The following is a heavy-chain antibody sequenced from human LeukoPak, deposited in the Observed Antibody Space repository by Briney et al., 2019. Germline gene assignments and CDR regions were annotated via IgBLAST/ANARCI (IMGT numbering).Heavy chain of an antibody. D-gene: IGHD4-11*01. V-gene: IGHV4-59*01. Sequence: SKTLSLTCTVSGGSIGSYYWSWIRQPPGKGLEWIGYIYYSGSTNYNPSLKSRVTISVDTSKNQFSLKLSSVTAADTAVYYCARVYSKGNWFDPWGQGTLVTVSS. CDR2: IYYSGST. CDR3: ARVYSKGNWFDP. J-gene: IGHJ5*02. CDR1: GGSIGSYY.